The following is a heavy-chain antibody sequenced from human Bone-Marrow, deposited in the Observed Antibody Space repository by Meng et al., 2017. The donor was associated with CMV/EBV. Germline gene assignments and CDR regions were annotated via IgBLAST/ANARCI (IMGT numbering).Heavy chain of an antibody. V-gene: IGHV3-23*01. Sequence: GESLKISCADSTYTLAGYALSWVRQVPGKGLEWLSSINTGGEKRYYADSVKGRFTISRDHSKSTLYLQMNSLKAGDTAIYYCAKITRPRGIYYYYGMDVWGQGTTVTVSS. CDR1: TYTLAGYA. J-gene: IGHJ6*02. D-gene: IGHD1-26*01. CDR3: AKITRPRGIYYYYGMDV. CDR2: INTGGEKR.